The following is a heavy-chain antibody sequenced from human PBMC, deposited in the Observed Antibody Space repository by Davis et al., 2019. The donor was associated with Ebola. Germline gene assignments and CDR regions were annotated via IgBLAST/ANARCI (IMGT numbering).Heavy chain of an antibody. CDR3: ARVGGDGSSYLEAFDS. D-gene: IGHD5-24*01. J-gene: IGHJ4*02. CDR1: GGSTSSSNC. V-gene: IGHV4-4*02. CDR2: IYHSGST. Sequence: MPSETLSLTCAVSGGSTSSSNCWSWVRQPPGKGLEWIGEIYHSGSTNYNPSLKSRVTISLDTSRNQFSLKVNSVTAADTAVYYCARVGGDGSSYLEAFDSWGQGTLVTVSS.